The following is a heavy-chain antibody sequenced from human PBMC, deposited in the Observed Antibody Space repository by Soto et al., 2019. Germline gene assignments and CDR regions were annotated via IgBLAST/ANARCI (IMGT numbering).Heavy chain of an antibody. Sequence: SXXTLSLPFTVSGGSISSYYWRWIRQPPGKGLEWIGYIYYSGSTNYNPSLKSRVTISVDTSKNQFSLKLSSVTAADTAVYYCASSPRGGSAFDIWGQGTMVTVSS. CDR2: IYYSGST. CDR3: ASSPRGGSAFDI. CDR1: GGSISSYY. J-gene: IGHJ3*02. V-gene: IGHV4-59*01. D-gene: IGHD3-16*01.